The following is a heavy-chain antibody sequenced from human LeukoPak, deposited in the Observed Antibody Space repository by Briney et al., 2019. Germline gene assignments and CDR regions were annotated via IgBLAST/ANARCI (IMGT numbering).Heavy chain of an antibody. CDR3: ARRGDYVDY. J-gene: IGHJ4*02. Sequence: PSETLSLTCTVSADSISSYYWSWIRQPAGKGLEWIGRIYTSGSTNYNPSLSSRLTMSVDTSKDQFSLKLSSVTAADTAVYYCARRGDYVDYWGQGTLVTVSS. CDR2: IYTSGST. CDR1: ADSISSYY. V-gene: IGHV4-4*07.